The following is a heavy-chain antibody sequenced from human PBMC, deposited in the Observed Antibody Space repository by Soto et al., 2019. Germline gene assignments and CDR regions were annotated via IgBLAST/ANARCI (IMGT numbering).Heavy chain of an antibody. CDR1: GFTFTSSA. D-gene: IGHD2-2*01. V-gene: IGHV1-58*02. Sequence: VASVKVSCKASGFTFTSSAMQWVRQARGQRLEWIGWIVVGSGNTNYAQKFQERVTITRDMSTSTAYMELSSLRSEDTAVYYCAAVNLGYCSSTSCSYDYIWGSYKFDPWGQGTLVTVSS. CDR2: IVVGSGNT. CDR3: AAVNLGYCSSTSCSYDYIWGSYKFDP. J-gene: IGHJ5*02.